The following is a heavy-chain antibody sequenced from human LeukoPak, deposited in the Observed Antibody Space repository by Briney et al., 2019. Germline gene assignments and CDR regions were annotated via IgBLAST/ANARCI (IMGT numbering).Heavy chain of an antibody. V-gene: IGHV1-18*01. D-gene: IGHD6-19*01. CDR3: ARGHSSGRDYYFDT. CDR2: ISGYSGST. Sequence: ASVKVSCKNSGCTFATYSINWVRQAPGQGLEWMGWISGYSGSTNYAQKLQGRVTMTTDTSTTTAYMELRSLKSDDTAVYYCARGHSSGRDYYFDTWGQGTLVTVSS. CDR1: GCTFATYS. J-gene: IGHJ4*02.